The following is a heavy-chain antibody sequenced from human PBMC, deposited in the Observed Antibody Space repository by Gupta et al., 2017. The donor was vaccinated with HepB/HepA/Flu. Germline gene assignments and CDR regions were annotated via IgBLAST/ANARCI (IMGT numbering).Heavy chain of an antibody. D-gene: IGHD3-3*01. CDR2: ITDSSGGT. V-gene: IGHV3-23*01. Sequence: EVHVLESGGTLVRPGGSLRLSCDASGFSFSTAAMTWGRQAPGRGLEWVAGITDSSGGTFYADSVKGRFTVTRDNSKNTLYLQMNSLRADDTAEYYCAKVWGGYYFDYWGQGTLVIVS. J-gene: IGHJ4*02. CDR3: AKVWGGYYFDY. CDR1: GFSFSTAA.